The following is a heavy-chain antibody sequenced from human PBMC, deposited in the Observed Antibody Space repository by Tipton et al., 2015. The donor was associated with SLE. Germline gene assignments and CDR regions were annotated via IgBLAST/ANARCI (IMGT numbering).Heavy chain of an antibody. CDR1: GFTFSDYY. Sequence: SLRLSCAASGFTFSDYYMSWIRQAPGKGLEWVAVIWYDGSNKYYADSVKGRFTISRDNSKNTLYLQMNSLRAEDTAVYYCVREKSGGYLDAFDFWGQGTVVTVSS. CDR2: IWYDGSNK. D-gene: IGHD1-26*01. J-gene: IGHJ3*01. V-gene: IGHV3-33*08. CDR3: VREKSGGYLDAFDF.